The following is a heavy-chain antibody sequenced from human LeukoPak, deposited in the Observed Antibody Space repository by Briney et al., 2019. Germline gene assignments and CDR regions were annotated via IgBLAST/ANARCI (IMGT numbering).Heavy chain of an antibody. CDR2: IYWDDDK. V-gene: IGHV2-5*02. CDR3: ARVSIVATIGGPFDY. CDR1: GSSLSTSGVG. J-gene: IGHJ4*02. D-gene: IGHD5-12*01. Sequence: SGPTLVKPTQTLTLTCTFSGSSLSTSGVGVGWIRQPPGKALEWLALIYWDDDKRYSPSLKSRLTITKDTSKNQVVLTMTNMDPVDTATYYCARVSIVATIGGPFDYWGQGTLVTVSS.